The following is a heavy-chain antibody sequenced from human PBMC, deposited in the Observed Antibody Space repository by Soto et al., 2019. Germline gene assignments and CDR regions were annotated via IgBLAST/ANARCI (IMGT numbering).Heavy chain of an antibody. CDR2: ITSSSSYT. D-gene: IGHD1-26*01. CDR1: GFTFSDYY. CDR3: AREGEGDLVGATY. Sequence: QVQLVESGGGLVKPGGSLRLSCAASGFTFSDYYMSWIRQAPGKRLEWVSYITSSSSYTNYADSVKGRFTISRDNAKNSLYLQMNSLRVEDTAVYYCAREGEGDLVGATYWGQGTLVTVSS. V-gene: IGHV3-11*06. J-gene: IGHJ4*02.